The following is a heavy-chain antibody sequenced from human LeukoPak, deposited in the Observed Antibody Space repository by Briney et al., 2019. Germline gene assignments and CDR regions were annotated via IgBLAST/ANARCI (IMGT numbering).Heavy chain of an antibody. Sequence: PGRSLRLSCAASGFTFSSYGMHWVRQAPGKGLEWVAVIWYDGSNKYYADSVKGRFTISRDNSKNTLYLQMNSLRAEDTAVYYCAKDSRDFWSGYYTPYYFDYWGQGTLVTVSS. CDR3: AKDSRDFWSGYYTPYYFDY. D-gene: IGHD3-3*01. CDR2: IWYDGSNK. J-gene: IGHJ4*02. V-gene: IGHV3-33*06. CDR1: GFTFSSYG.